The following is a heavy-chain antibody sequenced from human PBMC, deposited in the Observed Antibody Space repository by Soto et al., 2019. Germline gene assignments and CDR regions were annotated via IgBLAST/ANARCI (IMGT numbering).Heavy chain of an antibody. Sequence: ASETLSLTCTVSGGSISSGDYYWSWIRQPPGRGLEWIGYIYYSGSTYYNPSLKSRVTISVDTSKNQFSLKLSSVTAADTAVYYCARSITMIVGNWFDPWGQGTQVTVSS. CDR3: ARSITMIVGNWFDP. D-gene: IGHD3-22*01. V-gene: IGHV4-30-4*01. J-gene: IGHJ5*02. CDR2: IYYSGST. CDR1: GGSISSGDYY.